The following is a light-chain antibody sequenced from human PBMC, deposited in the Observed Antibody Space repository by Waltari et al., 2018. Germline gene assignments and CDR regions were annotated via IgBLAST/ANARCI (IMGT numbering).Light chain of an antibody. V-gene: IGKV1-5*01. Sequence: IQMTQSPSSLSASVGDKVTITCQASQSISSWLAWYQQKPGKAPKPLIYKASRLESGVPSRFSGSGSGTDFTLTISSLQPEDFATYYCQQDNSAPIFTFGPGTKLDIK. CDR2: KAS. J-gene: IGKJ3*01. CDR1: QSISSW. CDR3: QQDNSAPIFT.